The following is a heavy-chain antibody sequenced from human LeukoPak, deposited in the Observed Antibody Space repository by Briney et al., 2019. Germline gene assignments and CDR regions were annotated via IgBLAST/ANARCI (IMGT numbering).Heavy chain of an antibody. Sequence: GGSLRLSCAASGFNVSSNYMSWVRQAPGKGLEWVSVIYSGGSTYYADSVKGRFTISRDNSKNTLYLQMNSLRAEDTAVYYCARDPYYYDSSGYFPWFDYWGQGTLVTVSS. CDR1: GFNVSSNY. CDR3: ARDPYYYDSSGYFPWFDY. J-gene: IGHJ4*02. D-gene: IGHD3-22*01. CDR2: IYSGGST. V-gene: IGHV3-53*01.